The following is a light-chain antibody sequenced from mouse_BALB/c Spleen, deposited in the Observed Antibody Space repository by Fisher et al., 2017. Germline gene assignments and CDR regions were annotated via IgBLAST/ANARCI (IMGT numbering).Light chain of an antibody. V-gene: IGKV4-70*01. CDR3: HQWSSYRT. Sequence: IVITQTPAIMSASPGEKVTMTCSASSSVSYMHWYQQKPGTSPKRWIYDTSKLASGVPARFSGSGSGTFYSLTISSVEAEDAADYYCHQWSSYRTFGGGTKLEIK. CDR2: DTS. J-gene: IGKJ1*01. CDR1: SSVSY.